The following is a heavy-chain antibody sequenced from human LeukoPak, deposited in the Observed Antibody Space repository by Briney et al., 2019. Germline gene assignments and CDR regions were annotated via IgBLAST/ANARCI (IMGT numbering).Heavy chain of an antibody. Sequence: GESLKISCKGSGYSFTSYWIGWVRQMPGKGLEWMGIIYPGDSDTRYSPSFQGQVTISADKSISTACLQWSSLKASDTAMYYCARLRGEYDFWSGYYTDYWGQGTLVTVSS. J-gene: IGHJ4*02. D-gene: IGHD3-3*01. CDR2: IYPGDSDT. CDR1: GYSFTSYW. V-gene: IGHV5-51*01. CDR3: ARLRGEYDFWSGYYTDY.